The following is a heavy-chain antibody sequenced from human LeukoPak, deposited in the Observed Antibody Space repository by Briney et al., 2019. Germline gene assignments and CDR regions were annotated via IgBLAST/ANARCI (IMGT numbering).Heavy chain of an antibody. J-gene: IGHJ4*02. CDR1: GYTFTIYG. CDR2: INPNSGGT. V-gene: IGHV1-2*02. D-gene: IGHD5-18*01. Sequence: GASVKVSCKASGYTFTIYGISWVRQAPGQGLEWMGWINPNSGGTNYAQKFQGRVTMTRDTSISTAYMELSRLRSDDTAVYYCARVIEADTAMVRAFDYWGQGTLVTVSS. CDR3: ARVIEADTAMVRAFDY.